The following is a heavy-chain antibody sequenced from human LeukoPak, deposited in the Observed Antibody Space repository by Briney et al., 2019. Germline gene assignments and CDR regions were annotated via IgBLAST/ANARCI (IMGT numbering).Heavy chain of an antibody. CDR1: GGSISSDY. D-gene: IGHD2-15*01. V-gene: IGHV4-59*01. CDR2: IYYTGST. J-gene: IGHJ6*03. CDR3: AEDGIRDCSGGSCFSMDV. Sequence: PSETLSFTCTGAGGSISSDYWSWIREPTGKGLEWLGNIYYTGSTNYTPPLKIRVTISLDTSKNQFSLKLSSVTAADTAFFFQAEDGIRDCSGGSCFSMDVWGKGTTVTVSS.